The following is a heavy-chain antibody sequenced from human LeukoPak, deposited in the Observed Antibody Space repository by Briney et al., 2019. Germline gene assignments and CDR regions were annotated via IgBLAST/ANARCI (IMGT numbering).Heavy chain of an antibody. V-gene: IGHV3-53*01. Sequence: GGSLRLSCAASGFTVSNNYMSWVRQAPGKGLERVSVIYSGGSTYYADSVKGRFTISRDNSKNTLYLQMNSLRAEDTAVYYCAKEGYYDILTGYYSPAGMDVWGQGTTVTVSS. D-gene: IGHD3-9*01. J-gene: IGHJ6*02. CDR3: AKEGYYDILTGYYSPAGMDV. CDR2: IYSGGST. CDR1: GFTVSNNY.